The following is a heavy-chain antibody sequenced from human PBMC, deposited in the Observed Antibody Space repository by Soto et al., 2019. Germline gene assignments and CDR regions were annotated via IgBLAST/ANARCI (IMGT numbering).Heavy chain of an antibody. CDR1: GFSFSSYW. V-gene: IGHV3-74*01. CDR3: ARSPGGYYID. CDR2: INTDGSGT. Sequence: EVQLVESGGGLVQPGGSLRLSCADSGFSFSSYWMHWVRQGPGKGLVWVSRINTDGSGTNYAHSVKGRFTISRDNAKNTVYLQMNSLRAEDTAVYYCARSPGGYYIDWGQGTMVTVSS. D-gene: IGHD3-9*01. J-gene: IGHJ3*01.